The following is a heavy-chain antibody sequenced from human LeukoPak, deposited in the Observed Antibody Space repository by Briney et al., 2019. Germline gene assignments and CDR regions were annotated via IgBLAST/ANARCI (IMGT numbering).Heavy chain of an antibody. CDR2: IKQDGSEK. Sequence: GGSLRLSCAASGFTFSSYWMSWVRQAPGKGLEWVANIKQDGSEKYYVDSVKRRFTISRDNAKNSLYLQMNSLRAEDTAVYYCARVLAPGTTSGFDYWGQGTLVTVSS. D-gene: IGHD1-1*01. CDR1: GFTFSSYW. V-gene: IGHV3-7*01. J-gene: IGHJ4*02. CDR3: ARVLAPGTTSGFDY.